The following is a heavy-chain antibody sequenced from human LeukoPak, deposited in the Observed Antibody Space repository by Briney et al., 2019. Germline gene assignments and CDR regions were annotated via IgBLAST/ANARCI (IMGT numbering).Heavy chain of an antibody. V-gene: IGHV3-7*03. CDR3: AKDWYYYDSSGYLPDY. CDR1: GFTFSTYW. CDR2: IKEDGSEK. D-gene: IGHD3-22*01. J-gene: IGHJ4*02. Sequence: AGGSLRLSCAASGFTFSTYWMSWVRQAPGKGLKRVANIKEDGSEKYYGDSVKGRFTISRDNSKNTLYLQMNSLRAEDTAVYYCAKDWYYYDSSGYLPDYWGQGTLVTVSS.